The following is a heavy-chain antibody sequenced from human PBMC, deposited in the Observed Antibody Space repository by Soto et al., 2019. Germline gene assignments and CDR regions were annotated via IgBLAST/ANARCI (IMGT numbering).Heavy chain of an antibody. CDR1: GFAFSSYG. CDR2: ISYDGSLQ. Sequence: QAQLVESGGGVVQPGRSLRLSCAASGFAFSSYGMHWVRQAPGTGLEWVAVISYDGSLQHYADSVKGRFTISRDNSKNMVLLQMSSLRAEDTDAYYWVTDRGYGHASVPYSWGQGTLVSVSS. CDR3: VTDRGYGHASVPYS. V-gene: IGHV3-30*03. J-gene: IGHJ4*02. D-gene: IGHD5-18*01.